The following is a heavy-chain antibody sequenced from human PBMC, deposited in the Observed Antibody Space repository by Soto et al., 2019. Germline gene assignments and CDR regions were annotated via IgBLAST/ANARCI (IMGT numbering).Heavy chain of an antibody. V-gene: IGHV1-3*01. CDR2: INAGNGNT. Sequence: ASVKVSCKASGYTFTSYAMHWVRQAPGQRLEWMGWINAGNGNTKYSQKFQGRVTITRDTSASTAYMELSSLRSEDTAVYYCARDPNIVVVVAATPSGWFDPWGQGTLVTVSS. D-gene: IGHD2-15*01. CDR1: GYTFTSYA. J-gene: IGHJ5*02. CDR3: ARDPNIVVVVAATPSGWFDP.